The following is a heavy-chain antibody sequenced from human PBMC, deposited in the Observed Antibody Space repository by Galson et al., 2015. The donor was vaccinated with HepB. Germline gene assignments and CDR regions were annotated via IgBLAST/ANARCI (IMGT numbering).Heavy chain of an antibody. D-gene: IGHD1-26*01. J-gene: IGHJ3*02. CDR2: IYSNGNT. CDR1: GVTVSNNY. V-gene: IGHV3-66*01. Sequence: SLRLSCAASGVTVSNNYVTWVRQAPGKGLEWVSIIYSNGNTFYADSVKGRFTISRDNSKNTLCLQMNNLGAEDTAVYYCGLWVQTQKDAFDILGQGTMVTVSS. CDR3: GLWVQTQKDAFDI.